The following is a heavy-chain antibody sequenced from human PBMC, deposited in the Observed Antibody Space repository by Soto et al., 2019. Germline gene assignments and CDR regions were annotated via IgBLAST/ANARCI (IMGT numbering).Heavy chain of an antibody. V-gene: IGHV3-21*01. J-gene: IGHJ4*02. CDR2: ISYSTSYA. D-gene: IGHD3-22*01. CDR1: GFTFNKYN. CDR3: ATYYDGTGYNFDY. Sequence: GGSLRLSCAASGFTFNKYNMYWVRQAPGKGLEWVSSISYSTSYAHYADSVKGRFTISRDNAKSSLYLQMDSLRAEDTALYYCATYYDGTGYNFDYWGQGTLVTVSS.